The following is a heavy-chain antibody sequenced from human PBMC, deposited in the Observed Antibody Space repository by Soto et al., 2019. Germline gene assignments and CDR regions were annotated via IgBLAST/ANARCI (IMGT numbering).Heavy chain of an antibody. Sequence: EAQLVESGGGLVQPGGSLRLSCAASGFTFSNYEMHWVRQAPGKGLEYVSGISNNGAHTDYAKSVKGRFTISRDNSENTLYHQMGSLRAEDMDLYYCARRGYGSRWPNVYMDVWGKGTTVTVSS. D-gene: IGHD6-13*01. J-gene: IGHJ6*03. CDR3: ARRGYGSRWPNVYMDV. CDR2: ISNNGAHT. CDR1: GFTFSNYE. V-gene: IGHV3-64*01.